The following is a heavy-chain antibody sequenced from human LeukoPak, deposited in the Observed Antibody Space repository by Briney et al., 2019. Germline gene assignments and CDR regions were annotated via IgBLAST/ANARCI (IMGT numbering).Heavy chain of an antibody. CDR2: ISYDGSKK. D-gene: IGHD3-10*01. CDR1: GFTFSDFG. V-gene: IGHV3-30*01. Sequence: GGSLRLSCAASGFTFSDFGMNWVRQAPGKGLEWVAVISYDGSKKYYGDSVKGRFTMSRDDSKNTLYLQMNSLRSEDTAVYYCARGVRGVIRTERKHYYYYGMDVWGQGTTVTVSS. J-gene: IGHJ6*02. CDR3: ARGVRGVIRTERKHYYYYGMDV.